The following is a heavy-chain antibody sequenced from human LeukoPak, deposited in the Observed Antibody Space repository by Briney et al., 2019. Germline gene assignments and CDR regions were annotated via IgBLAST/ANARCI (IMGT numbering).Heavy chain of an antibody. D-gene: IGHD3-10*01. J-gene: IGHJ4*02. Sequence: PGGSLRLSCAAAGVTFSSYGMSWVRQAPGKGLEWVAAISGSGGSTYYADSVKGRFTIPRDNSKNTLYLQMNSLRAEDTAVYYCAKGGARAFRFGELLFDYWGQGTLVTVSS. CDR2: ISGSGGST. CDR1: GVTFSSYG. CDR3: AKGGARAFRFGELLFDY. V-gene: IGHV3-23*01.